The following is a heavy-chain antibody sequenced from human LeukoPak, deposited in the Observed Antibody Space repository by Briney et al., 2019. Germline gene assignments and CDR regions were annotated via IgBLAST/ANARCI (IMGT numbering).Heavy chain of an antibody. CDR2: ISAYNGNT. Sequence: ASVTVSFTASGYTFTTYGISWVRQAPGQGLEWMGWISAYNGNTNYAQKLQGRVTMTTDTSTSTAYMELRSLRSDDTALYYCARVRGYYDSSGPRDYWGQGTLVTVSS. J-gene: IGHJ4*02. CDR3: ARVRGYYDSSGPRDY. D-gene: IGHD3-22*01. CDR1: GYTFTTYG. V-gene: IGHV1-18*01.